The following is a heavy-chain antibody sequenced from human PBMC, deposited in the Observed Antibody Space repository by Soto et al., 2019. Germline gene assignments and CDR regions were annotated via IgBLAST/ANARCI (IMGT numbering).Heavy chain of an antibody. D-gene: IGHD4-17*01. CDR1: GFTFSSYT. Sequence: PGESLKISCAASGFTFSSYTMNWVRQAPGKGLEWVSSISSHSHYIYYADSLKGRFTISRDDAKTSLYLQINSLTAEDTAVYYCARDVSVTTLIDYYYGWDVWGPGTTVTVSS. V-gene: IGHV3-21*01. CDR2: ISSHSHYI. J-gene: IGHJ6*02. CDR3: ARDVSVTTLIDYYYGWDV.